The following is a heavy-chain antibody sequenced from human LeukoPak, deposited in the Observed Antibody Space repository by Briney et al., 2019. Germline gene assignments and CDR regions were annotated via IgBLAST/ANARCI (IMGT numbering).Heavy chain of an antibody. V-gene: IGHV6-1*01. CDR2: TYYRSKWYN. Sequence: SQTLSLTCAISGDSVSGNSAAWNWIRQSPSRGLEWLGRTYYRSKWYNDYAVSVKSRITINPDTSKNQFSLQLNSVTPEDTAVYYCARDLGYYDFWSGYYLYYYYYGMDVWGQGTTVTVSS. J-gene: IGHJ6*02. CDR1: GDSVSGNSAA. D-gene: IGHD3-3*01. CDR3: ARDLGYYDFWSGYYLYYYYYGMDV.